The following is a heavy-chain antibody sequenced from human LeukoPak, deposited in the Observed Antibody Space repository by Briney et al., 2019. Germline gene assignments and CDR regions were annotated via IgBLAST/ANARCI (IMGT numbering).Heavy chain of an antibody. CDR3: ARLVGAAFDNWFDP. J-gene: IGHJ5*02. V-gene: IGHV4-4*02. Sequence: GSLRLSCAASGFTFSTDVMSWVRQPPGKGLEWIGSIYYSGSTNYNPSLKSRVTISVDKSKNQFSLKLSSVAAADTAVYYCARLVGAAFDNWFDPWGQGTLVTVSS. CDR2: IYYSGST. CDR1: GFTFSTDV. D-gene: IGHD1-26*01.